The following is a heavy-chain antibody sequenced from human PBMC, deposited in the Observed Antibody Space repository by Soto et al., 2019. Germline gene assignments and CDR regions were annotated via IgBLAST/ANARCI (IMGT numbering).Heavy chain of an antibody. CDR3: ARDIAGIAARGEWFDP. V-gene: IGHV4-30-4*01. CDR1: GGSISSGDYY. J-gene: IGHJ5*02. Sequence: PSETLSLTCTVSGGSISSGDYYWRWIRQPPGKGLEWIGYIYYSGSTYYNPSLKSRVTIPVDTSKNQFSLKLSSVTAADTAVYYCARDIAGIAARGEWFDPWGQGTLVTVSS. CDR2: IYYSGST. D-gene: IGHD6-6*01.